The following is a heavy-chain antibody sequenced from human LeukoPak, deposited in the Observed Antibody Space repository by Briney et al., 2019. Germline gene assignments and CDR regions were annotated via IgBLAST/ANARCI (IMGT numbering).Heavy chain of an antibody. CDR3: ARKSVVTAGRKPYDF. J-gene: IGHJ4*02. Sequence: SETLSLTCAVYGGSFSGYYWSWLRQPPGKGLEWIGEIDHSGRTNSHASLKSRVTLSVDMSKNQFSLRLSSVTAADTAVYYCARKSVVTAGRKPYDFWDQGTLVTVSP. D-gene: IGHD2-2*01. V-gene: IGHV4-34*01. CDR1: GGSFSGYY. CDR2: IDHSGRT.